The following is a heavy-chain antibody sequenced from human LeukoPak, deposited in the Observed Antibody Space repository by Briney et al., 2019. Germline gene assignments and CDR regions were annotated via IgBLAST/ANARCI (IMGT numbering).Heavy chain of an antibody. Sequence: SETLSLTCTVSVGSISSYYWMCIRRPPGKGLEWIGYIYYSGSRNYNPSLKSRGTISVDTNKNQFSLMLSSVTAADTAVYYCARWYSWNDPYYFDYWSQGTLVTVSS. CDR1: VGSISSYY. V-gene: IGHV4-59*08. J-gene: IGHJ4*02. D-gene: IGHD1-1*01. CDR3: ARWYSWNDPYYFDY. CDR2: IYYSGSR.